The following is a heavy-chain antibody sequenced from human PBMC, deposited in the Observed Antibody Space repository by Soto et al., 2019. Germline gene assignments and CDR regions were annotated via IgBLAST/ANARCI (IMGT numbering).Heavy chain of an antibody. CDR1: GYTFTGYY. D-gene: IGHD1-26*01. CDR3: AIRREGAKVPSLDY. J-gene: IGHJ4*02. V-gene: IGHV1-2*02. CDR2: INPNSGGT. Sequence: QVQLVQSGAEVKKPGASVKVSCKASGYTFTGYYMHWVRQAPGQGLEWMGWINPNSGGTNNAQKFQGRVTITADKSTSTAYMELSSLRSEDTAVYYCAIRREGAKVPSLDYWGQGTLVTVSS.